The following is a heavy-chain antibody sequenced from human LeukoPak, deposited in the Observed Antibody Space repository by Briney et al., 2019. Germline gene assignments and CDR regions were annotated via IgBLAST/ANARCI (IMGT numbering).Heavy chain of an antibody. V-gene: IGHV4-39*01. D-gene: IGHD6-13*01. Sequence: SETLSLTCTVSGGSITITSGYYWGWIRQPPGKGLEWIGSIYSSGITNYNPSLKSRVTISVDSSKNQFSLKLSSVTAADTAVYYCARLFYGSTHWYFDLWGRGTLVTVSS. CDR3: ARLFYGSTHWYFDL. CDR1: GGSITITSGYY. J-gene: IGHJ2*01. CDR2: IYSSGIT.